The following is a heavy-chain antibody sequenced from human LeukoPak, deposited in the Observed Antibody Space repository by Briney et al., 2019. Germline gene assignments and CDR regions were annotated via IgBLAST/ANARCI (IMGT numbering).Heavy chain of an antibody. D-gene: IGHD3-22*01. Sequence: GGSLRLSCAASGFTFTSYAMSWVRQAPGKGLEWVSAISGSGGSTYYADSVKGRFTISRDNSKNTLYLQMNSLRAEDTAVYYCAKVPHLITTLYFDYWGQGTLVTVSS. CDR1: GFTFTSYA. CDR2: ISGSGGST. J-gene: IGHJ4*02. V-gene: IGHV3-23*01. CDR3: AKVPHLITTLYFDY.